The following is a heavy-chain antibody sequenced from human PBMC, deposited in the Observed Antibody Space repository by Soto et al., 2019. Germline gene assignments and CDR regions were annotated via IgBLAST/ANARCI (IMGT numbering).Heavy chain of an antibody. V-gene: IGHV3-33*01. Sequence: QVQLVESGGGVVQPGRSLRLSCAASGFTFSIYGMHWVRQAPGKGLEWVALIWFDGSNKYYADSVKGRFTISRDNSKNTLYLHMNRLRAEDTAVYYWARVGITGTTFRGVDYWGQGTLVSVSS. CDR1: GFTFSIYG. J-gene: IGHJ4*02. CDR3: ARVGITGTTFRGVDY. D-gene: IGHD1-20*01. CDR2: IWFDGSNK.